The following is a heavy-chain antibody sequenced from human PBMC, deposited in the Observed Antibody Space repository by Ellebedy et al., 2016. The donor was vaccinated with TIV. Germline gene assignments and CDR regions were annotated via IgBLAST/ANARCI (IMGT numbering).Heavy chain of an antibody. Sequence: GESLKISCSVSGFTFSSYAMHWVRQAPGKGLHYVSAISSNGVTTDYADSVQGRFTISRDNSKNKLYLQMSSLRPEDTAVYYCVKAWHSSSWYSNWFDPWGQGTLVIVSS. V-gene: IGHV3-64D*09. CDR1: GFTFSSYA. CDR2: ISSNGVTT. J-gene: IGHJ5*02. D-gene: IGHD6-13*01. CDR3: VKAWHSSSWYSNWFDP.